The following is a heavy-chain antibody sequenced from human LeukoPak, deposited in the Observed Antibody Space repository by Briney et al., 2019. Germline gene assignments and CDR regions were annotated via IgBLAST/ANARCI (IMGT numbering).Heavy chain of an antibody. Sequence: ASVTVSCKASGYTFTVYYMHWVRQAPGQGLEWMGWINTNSGGTNYAQKFQGRVTMTRDTSISTAYMELSRLRSDDTAVYYCASIGSSWSLYDYWGQGTLVTVSS. D-gene: IGHD6-13*01. V-gene: IGHV1-2*02. CDR2: INTNSGGT. J-gene: IGHJ4*02. CDR1: GYTFTVYY. CDR3: ASIGSSWSLYDY.